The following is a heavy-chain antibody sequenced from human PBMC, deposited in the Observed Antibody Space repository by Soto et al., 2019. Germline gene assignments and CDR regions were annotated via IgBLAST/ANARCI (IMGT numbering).Heavy chain of an antibody. Sequence: EVQLVESGGGLVQPGGSLRLSCAASGFTVSSNYMSWVRQAPGKGLEWVSVIYSGGSTYYAVSVKGSFTISRDNSKNTLYIPMNTLRAEDTAVYYCARDPGRSYGPDWGQGTLVTISS. CDR2: IYSGGST. CDR1: GFTVSSNY. CDR3: ARDPGRSYGPD. V-gene: IGHV3-66*01. J-gene: IGHJ4*02. D-gene: IGHD1-26*01.